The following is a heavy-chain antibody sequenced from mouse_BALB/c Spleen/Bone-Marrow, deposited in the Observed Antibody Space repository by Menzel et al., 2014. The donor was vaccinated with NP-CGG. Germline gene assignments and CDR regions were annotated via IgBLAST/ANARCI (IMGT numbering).Heavy chain of an antibody. Sequence: VHLVESGPGLVAPSQSLSITCTVSGLSLTSYGVHWVRQPPGKGLEWLGVIWAGGSTNYNSALMSRLSISKDNSKSQVFLKMNSLQTDDTAMYYCTTELGGFAYWGQGTLVTVSA. V-gene: IGHV2-9*02. CDR3: TTELGGFAY. CDR1: GLSLTSYG. J-gene: IGHJ3*01. D-gene: IGHD4-1*01. CDR2: IWAGGST.